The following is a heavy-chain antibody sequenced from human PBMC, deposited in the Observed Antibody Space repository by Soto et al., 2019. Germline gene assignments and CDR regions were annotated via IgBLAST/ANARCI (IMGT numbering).Heavy chain of an antibody. CDR3: ARFIAARADGMDV. D-gene: IGHD6-6*01. V-gene: IGHV3-33*01. Sequence: PGGSLRLSGAASGFTFSSYGMHWVGQAPGKGLEWVAVIWYDGSNKYYADSVKGRFTISRDNSKNTLYLQMNSLRAEDTAVYYCARFIAARADGMDVWGQGTTVTVSS. CDR2: IWYDGSNK. CDR1: GFTFSSYG. J-gene: IGHJ6*02.